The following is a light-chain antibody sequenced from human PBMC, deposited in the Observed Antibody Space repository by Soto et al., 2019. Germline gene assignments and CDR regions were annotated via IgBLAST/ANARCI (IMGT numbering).Light chain of an antibody. V-gene: IGKV1-9*01. Sequence: DIQLTQSPSFLSASVRDRVTITCRASQGISSYLAWYQQKPGKAPKLLIYAASTLQSGVPSRFSGSGSGTEFTLTISSLQPEDFATYYCLQDYNYPWTFGQGTKVDIK. CDR2: AAS. CDR1: QGISSY. J-gene: IGKJ1*01. CDR3: LQDYNYPWT.